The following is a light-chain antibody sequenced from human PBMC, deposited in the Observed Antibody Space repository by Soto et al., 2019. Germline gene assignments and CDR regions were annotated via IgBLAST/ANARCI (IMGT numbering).Light chain of an antibody. J-gene: IGKJ1*01. CDR2: AAS. CDR3: QKYNSAPWT. V-gene: IGKV1-27*01. CDR1: QGISNY. Sequence: DSQMTQSPSSLSASVGDRVTITCRASQGISNYLAWYQQKPGTVPKLLISAASTLQAGVPSRFSGGGSGTDFTLTISSLQPEDVATYYCQKYNSAPWTFGQGTKVDI.